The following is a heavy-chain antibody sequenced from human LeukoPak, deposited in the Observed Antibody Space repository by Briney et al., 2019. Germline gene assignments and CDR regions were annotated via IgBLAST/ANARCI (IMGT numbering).Heavy chain of an antibody. CDR1: GFTFSGYA. V-gene: IGHV3-23*01. J-gene: IGHJ4*02. Sequence: PGGSLRLSCAASGFTFSGYAMSWVRQAPGKGLEWVSTISGRGVSTYYADSVKGRFTISRDNSKNTLYLQMNSLRAEDTAVYYCANYDYVWGSYRRHYFDYWGQGTLVTVSS. CDR3: ANYDYVWGSYRRHYFDY. D-gene: IGHD3-16*02. CDR2: ISGRGVST.